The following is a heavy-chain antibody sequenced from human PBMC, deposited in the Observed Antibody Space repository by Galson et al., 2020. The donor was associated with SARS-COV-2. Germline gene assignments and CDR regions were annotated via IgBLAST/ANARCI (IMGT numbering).Heavy chain of an antibody. V-gene: IGHV1-46*02. D-gene: IGHD1-1*01. CDR2: INPDGGST. CDR3: ARDLWATGLVTEDYLDF. CDR1: GYPFNNYY. Sequence: ASVQVSCKASGYPFNNYYIHWVRQAPGQGLEWMGLINPDGGSTVNAQRFQDRVTITTDTSASTVYMELSTLQSDDTAIYYCARDLWATGLVTEDYLDFWGQGTLVTVSS. J-gene: IGHJ4*02.